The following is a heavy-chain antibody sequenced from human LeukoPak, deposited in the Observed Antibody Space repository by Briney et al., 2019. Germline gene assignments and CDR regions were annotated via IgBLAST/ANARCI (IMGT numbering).Heavy chain of an antibody. D-gene: IGHD3-22*01. CDR2: IHTSGST. CDR3: ARDTYYYDSSGYSSFDY. J-gene: IGHJ4*02. Sequence: SETLSLTCTVSGCSISSYYWSWIRQAAGKGLEWIGRIHTSGSTNYNPSLKSRVTMPVDTSKSQFSLKLNSVTAADTAVYYCARDTYYYDSSGYSSFDYWGQGTLVTVSS. CDR1: GCSISSYY. V-gene: IGHV4-4*07.